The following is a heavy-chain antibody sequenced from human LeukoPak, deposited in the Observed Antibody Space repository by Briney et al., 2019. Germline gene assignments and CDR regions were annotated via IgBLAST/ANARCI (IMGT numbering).Heavy chain of an antibody. CDR3: AREKTGSDGYNHGFDY. CDR2: IYSSGIT. Sequence: GGSLRLSCAASGFTVSSNYMSWVRQAPGKGLEWVSVIYSSGITKSADSVKGRFTISRDNSKNTLYLQMNSLRAEDTAIYYCAREKTGSDGYNHGFDYWGQGTLVTVPS. CDR1: GFTVSSNY. J-gene: IGHJ4*02. D-gene: IGHD5-24*01. V-gene: IGHV3-53*01.